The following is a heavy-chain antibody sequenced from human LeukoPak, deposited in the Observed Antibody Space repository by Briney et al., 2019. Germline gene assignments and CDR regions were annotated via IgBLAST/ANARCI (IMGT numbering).Heavy chain of an antibody. V-gene: IGHV3-7*01. J-gene: IGHJ3*02. CDR3: TRLSDTEGSSTSYRASDI. CDR2: IKQDGNDK. CDR1: GFTFTTHW. Sequence: GGSLRLSCEASGFTFTTHWMSWVRQAPGKGLEWVANIKQDGNDKHYLESVKGRFTISRDNAKNSLYLQMNSLRAEDTAVYYCTRLSDTEGSSTSYRASDIWGQGTLVTVSS. D-gene: IGHD2-2*01.